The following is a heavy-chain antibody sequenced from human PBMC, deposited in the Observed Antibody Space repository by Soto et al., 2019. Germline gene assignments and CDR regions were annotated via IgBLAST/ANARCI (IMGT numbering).Heavy chain of an antibody. D-gene: IGHD5-18*01. CDR1: GFTFSSYA. CDR2: ISGSGGST. Sequence: GGSLRLSCAASGFTFSSYAMSWVRQAPGKGLEWVSAISGSGGSTYYADSVKGRFTISRDNSKNTLYLQMNSLRAEDTAVYYCAKDGVDTAMVTNNWFDPWGQGTLVTVSS. J-gene: IGHJ5*02. V-gene: IGHV3-23*01. CDR3: AKDGVDTAMVTNNWFDP.